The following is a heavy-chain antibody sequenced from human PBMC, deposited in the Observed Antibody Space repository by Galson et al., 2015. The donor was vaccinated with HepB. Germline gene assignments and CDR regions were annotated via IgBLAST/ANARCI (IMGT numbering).Heavy chain of an antibody. V-gene: IGHV1-18*04. D-gene: IGHD6-19*01. CDR2: ISAYNGNT. Sequence: SVKVSCKASGYTFTSYGISWGRQAPGQGLEWMGWISAYNGNTNYAQKLQGRVTMTTDTSTSTAYMELRSLRSDDTAVYYCARDGYAPYGIAVAGTSPYYYGMDVWGQGTTVTVSS. CDR1: GYTFTSYG. CDR3: ARDGYAPYGIAVAGTSPYYYGMDV. J-gene: IGHJ6*02.